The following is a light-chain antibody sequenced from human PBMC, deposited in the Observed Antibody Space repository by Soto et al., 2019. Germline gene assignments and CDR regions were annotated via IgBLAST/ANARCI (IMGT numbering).Light chain of an antibody. Sequence: QSALTQPASVSGSPGQSITISCTGTSSDVGGYNSVSWYQQHPGKAPKLMIYEVSNRPSGVSNRFSGSKSGNTASLTISGLQAEDEADYYCSSYTTSSIHLYVFGTGTKLTVL. V-gene: IGLV2-14*01. CDR2: EVS. CDR1: SSDVGGYNS. CDR3: SSYTTSSIHLYV. J-gene: IGLJ1*01.